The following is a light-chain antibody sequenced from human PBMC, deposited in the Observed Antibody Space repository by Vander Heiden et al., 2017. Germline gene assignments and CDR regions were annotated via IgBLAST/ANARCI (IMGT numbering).Light chain of an antibody. Sequence: EIVLTQFPPSLPVPSGAPSSFPCRSSQSLLDGNVYNYVDWFLQKAGQSPQLLIYMGSNRACGVPDRFSDSGSATDFTLNINRVEAEDVGVYFCMQALRSPFTFGPGTKVDIK. V-gene: IGKV2-28*01. CDR1: QSLLDGNVYNY. J-gene: IGKJ3*01. CDR3: MQALRSPFT. CDR2: MGS.